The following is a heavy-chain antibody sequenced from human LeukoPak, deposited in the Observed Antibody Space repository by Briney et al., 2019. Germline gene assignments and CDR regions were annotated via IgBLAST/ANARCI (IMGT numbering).Heavy chain of an antibody. V-gene: IGHV1-8*01. CDR3: ARDVGAARPETDY. Sequence: ASVKVSCKASEYTFTSYDINWVRQATGQGLEWMGWMNPNSGNTGYAQKFQGRVTMTRNTSISTAYMELSSLRSEDTAVYYCARDVGAARPETDYCGQGTLVTVSS. D-gene: IGHD6-6*01. CDR2: MNPNSGNT. J-gene: IGHJ4*02. CDR1: EYTFTSYD.